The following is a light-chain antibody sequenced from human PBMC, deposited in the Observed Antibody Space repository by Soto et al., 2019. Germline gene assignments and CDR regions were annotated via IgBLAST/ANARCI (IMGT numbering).Light chain of an antibody. CDR1: QSISSY. V-gene: IGKV1-39*01. CDR2: AAS. J-gene: IGKJ3*01. Sequence: DIQMTQSPSSLSASVGDRVTITCRASQSISSYLNWYQQKPGKAPKLLIYAASSLQSGVPSRFSGSGSGTDFTLTISSLQPEAFATYYCEQSYSTRLFGPGTNVDIK. CDR3: EQSYSTRL.